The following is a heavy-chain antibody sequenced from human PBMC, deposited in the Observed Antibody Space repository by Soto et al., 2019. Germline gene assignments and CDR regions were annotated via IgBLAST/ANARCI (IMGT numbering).Heavy chain of an antibody. CDR3: AREGSIIIPSVSEF. V-gene: IGHV3-21*01. Sequence: PGGSLRLSCTVSGFAFNNYGINLVRQAPGKGLEWVSSISKSDYTYYSDSVKGRFAISRGNAKSSVSLTMNTLRVEDKDVNYCAREGSIIIPSVSEFWGQATLVTVCS. CDR1: GFAFNNYG. J-gene: IGHJ4*02. D-gene: IGHD3-16*02. CDR2: ISKSDYT.